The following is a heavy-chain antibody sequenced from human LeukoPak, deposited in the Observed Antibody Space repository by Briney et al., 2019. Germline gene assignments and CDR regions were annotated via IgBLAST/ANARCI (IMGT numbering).Heavy chain of an antibody. Sequence: ASVKVSCKASGGTFSSYAISWVRQAPGQGLEWMGWINPNSGGTNYAQKFQGRVTMTRDTSISTAYMELSRLRSDDTAVCYCATSSGITMVRGVPWDWGQGTLVTVSS. J-gene: IGHJ4*02. CDR2: INPNSGGT. D-gene: IGHD3-10*01. V-gene: IGHV1-2*02. CDR3: ATSSGITMVRGVPWD. CDR1: GGTFSSYA.